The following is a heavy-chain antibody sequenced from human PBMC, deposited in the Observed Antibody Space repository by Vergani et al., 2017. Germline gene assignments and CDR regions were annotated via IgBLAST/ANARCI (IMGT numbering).Heavy chain of an antibody. V-gene: IGHV4-34*01. CDR3: ARAPFXTMVRGIGRNYFDY. CDR1: GGSFSGYY. J-gene: IGHJ4*02. D-gene: IGHD3-10*01. CDR2: INHSGST. Sequence: VQLQQWGAGLLKPSETLSLTCAVYGGSFSGYYWSWIRQPPGKGLEWIGEINHSGSTNYNPSLKSRVTISVDTSKNQFSLKLSSVTAADTAVYYCARAPFXTMVRGIGRNYFDYWGQGTLVTVSS.